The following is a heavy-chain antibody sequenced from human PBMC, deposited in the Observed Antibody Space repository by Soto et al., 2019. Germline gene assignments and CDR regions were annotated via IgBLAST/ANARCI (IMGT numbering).Heavy chain of an antibody. CDR2: IIPIFGTA. CDR1: GGTFSSYA. J-gene: IGHJ6*02. CDR3: AREDDDSSLGTHEYYYGMDG. V-gene: IGHV1-69*01. D-gene: IGHD3-3*01. Sequence: QVQLVQSGAEVKKPGSSVKVSCKASGGTFSSYAISWVRQAPGQGLEWMGGIIPIFGTANYAQKFQGRVTITADESTSTAYMELSSLRTEDTAVYYCAREDDDSSLGTHEYYYGMDGWGPGTPVTVSS.